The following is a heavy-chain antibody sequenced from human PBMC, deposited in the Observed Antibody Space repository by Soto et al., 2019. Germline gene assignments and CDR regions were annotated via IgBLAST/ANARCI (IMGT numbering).Heavy chain of an antibody. CDR3: ARGTVSFCDY. D-gene: IGHD1-26*01. Sequence: PSETLSLTCTVSGGSFSDYYWSWIRQPPGEGLDWIGHFSNTGSTNYNPSLKSRVTIFGDTSKNHFSLRLISVTAADTAVYYCARGTVSFCDYWRQGARVTVSS. V-gene: IGHV4-59*01. CDR2: FSNTGST. J-gene: IGHJ4*02. CDR1: GGSFSDYY.